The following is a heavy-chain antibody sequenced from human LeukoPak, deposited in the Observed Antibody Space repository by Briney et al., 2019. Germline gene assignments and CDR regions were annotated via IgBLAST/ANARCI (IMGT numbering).Heavy chain of an antibody. Sequence: PSETLSLTCAVYGGSFSGYYWSWIRQPPGKGLEWIGEINHSGSTNYNPSLKSRVTISVDTSKNQFSLKLSSVTAADAAVYYCARGWVTIFGVATRPFDYWGQGTLVTVSS. CDR2: INHSGST. J-gene: IGHJ4*02. V-gene: IGHV4-34*01. CDR3: ARGWVTIFGVATRPFDY. CDR1: GGSFSGYY. D-gene: IGHD3-3*01.